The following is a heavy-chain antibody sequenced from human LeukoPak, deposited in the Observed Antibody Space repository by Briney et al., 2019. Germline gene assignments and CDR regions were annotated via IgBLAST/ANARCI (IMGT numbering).Heavy chain of an antibody. J-gene: IGHJ4*02. CDR2: ISAYNGNT. CDR3: ARVRDSSGWYYFDY. CDR1: GYTFTSYG. V-gene: IGHV1-18*01. Sequence: ASVKVSCKASGYTFTSYGISWVRQAPGQGLEWMGWISAYNGNTNYAQKLQGRVTMTTDTSTSTACMELRSLRSDDTAVYYCARVRDSSGWYYFDYWGQGTLVTVSS. D-gene: IGHD6-19*01.